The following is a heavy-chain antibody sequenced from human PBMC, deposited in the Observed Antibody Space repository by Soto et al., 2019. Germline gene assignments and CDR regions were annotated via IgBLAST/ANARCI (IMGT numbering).Heavy chain of an antibody. CDR2: IIPIFGTA. J-gene: IGHJ6*02. V-gene: IGHV1-69*06. CDR3: VVAVAAYYYYGMDV. CDR1: GGTFSSYA. D-gene: IGHD6-19*01. Sequence: ASVKVSCKASGGTFSSYAISRVRQAPGQGLEWMGGIIPIFGTANYAQKFQGRVTITADKSTSTAYMELSSLRSEDTAVYYCVVAVAAYYYYGMDVWGQGTTVTVS.